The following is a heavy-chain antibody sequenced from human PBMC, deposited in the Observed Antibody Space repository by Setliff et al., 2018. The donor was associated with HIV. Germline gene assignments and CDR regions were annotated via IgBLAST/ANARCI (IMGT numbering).Heavy chain of an antibody. D-gene: IGHD3-9*01. CDR2: IRTKVYGGTT. V-gene: IGHV3-49*04. Sequence: GGSLRLSCAASGFMFSKYWMSWVRQAPGKGLEWVGFIRTKVYGGTTEYAASVKGRFTISRDDSKSIAYLQMNSLKTDDTAVYYCATSGFYDILTGPTPGVFDIWGQGTMVTVSS. CDR1: GFMFSKYW. J-gene: IGHJ3*02. CDR3: ATSGFYDILTGPTPGVFDI.